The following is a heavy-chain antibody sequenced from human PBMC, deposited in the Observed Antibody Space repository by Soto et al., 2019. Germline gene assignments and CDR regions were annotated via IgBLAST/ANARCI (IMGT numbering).Heavy chain of an antibody. V-gene: IGHV3-48*01. CDR1: GFTFSSYS. J-gene: IGHJ4*02. Sequence: GGSLRLSCAASGFTFSSYSMNWVRQAPGKGLEWVSYISSSRSTIYYADSVKGRFTISRDNAKNSLYLQMNSLRAEDTAVYYCARDDGLRDYGVPTVGHWGQGTLVTVSS. D-gene: IGHD4-17*01. CDR3: ARDDGLRDYGVPTVGH. CDR2: ISSSRSTI.